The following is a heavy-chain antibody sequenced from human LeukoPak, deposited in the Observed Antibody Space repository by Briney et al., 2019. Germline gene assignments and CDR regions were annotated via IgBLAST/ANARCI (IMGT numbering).Heavy chain of an antibody. V-gene: IGHV1-2*02. CDR3: ARFTVTTRQGSDY. CDR2: INPNSGGT. D-gene: IGHD4-4*01. J-gene: IGHJ4*02. Sequence: ASVKVSCKASGYTFTGYYMHWVRQAPGQGLEWMGWINPNSGGTNYAQKFQGRVTMTRDTSISTAYMELSRLRSDDTAVYYCARFTVTTRQGSDYWGQGTLVTVSS. CDR1: GYTFTGYY.